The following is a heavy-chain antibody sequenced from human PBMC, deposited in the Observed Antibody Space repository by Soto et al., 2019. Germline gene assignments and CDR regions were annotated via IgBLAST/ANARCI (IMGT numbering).Heavy chain of an antibody. CDR3: AGTTSLQRYYMDV. Sequence: SQTLSLTCVISGDSVSSNSAAWNWIRQSPSRGLEWLGRTYYRSRWYNDYAVSVKSRITVNPDTSKNQFSLHLNSVTPEDTAVYYCAGTTSLQRYYMDVWDKGTTVTVS. J-gene: IGHJ6*03. V-gene: IGHV6-1*01. D-gene: IGHD1-7*01. CDR2: TYYRSRWYN. CDR1: GDSVSSNSAA.